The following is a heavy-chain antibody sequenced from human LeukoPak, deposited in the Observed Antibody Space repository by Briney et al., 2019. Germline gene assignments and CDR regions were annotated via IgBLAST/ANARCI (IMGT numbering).Heavy chain of an antibody. J-gene: IGHJ1*01. Sequence: GGSLRLSCAASGFTFSSYGMHWVRQAPGKGLEWVAFIRYDGSNKYYADSGKSRFTISRDNSKNTLYLQMNSLRVEDTAMYYCAKDGGEYFQHWGQGTLVTVSS. D-gene: IGHD3-16*01. CDR3: AKDGGEYFQH. CDR2: IRYDGSNK. CDR1: GFTFSSYG. V-gene: IGHV3-30*02.